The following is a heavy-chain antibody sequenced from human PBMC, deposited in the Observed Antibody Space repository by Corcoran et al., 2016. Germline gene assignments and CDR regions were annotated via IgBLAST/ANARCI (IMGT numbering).Heavy chain of an antibody. J-gene: IGHJ4*02. Sequence: QVTLKESGPVLVKPTETLTLTCTVSGFSLSNARMGVSWIRQPPGKALEWLAHIFSHDEKSYSTSLKSRLTISKDTSKSQVVLTMTNMDPVDTATYYCARIARAVAGTHLDYWGQGTLVTVSS. CDR2: IFSHDEK. V-gene: IGHV2-26*01. CDR1: GFSLSNARMG. CDR3: ARIARAVAGTHLDY. D-gene: IGHD6-19*01.